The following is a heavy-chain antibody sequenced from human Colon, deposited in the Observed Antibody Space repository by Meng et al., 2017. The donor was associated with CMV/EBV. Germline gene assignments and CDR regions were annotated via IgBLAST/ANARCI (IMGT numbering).Heavy chain of an antibody. V-gene: IGHV1-8*01. D-gene: IGHD2/OR15-2a*01. J-gene: IGHJ4*02. CDR3: ARYLSSG. CDR1: GYTFTSYD. CDR2: MNPNSGNT. Sequence: ASVTVSCKASGYTFTSYDINWVRQATGQGLEWMGWMNPNSGNTGYAQKFKGRVTMTRNTSISTAYMERSSQRSEDTAVYYGARYLSSGWGQGTLGTGSS.